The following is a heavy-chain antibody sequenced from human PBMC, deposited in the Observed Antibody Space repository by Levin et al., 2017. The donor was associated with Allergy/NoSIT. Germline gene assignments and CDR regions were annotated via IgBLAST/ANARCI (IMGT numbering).Heavy chain of an antibody. Sequence: SQTLSLTCAVYGGSFSGYYWSWIRQPPGKGLEWIGEINHSGSTNYNPSLKSRVTISVDTSKNQFSLKLSSVTAADTAVYYCARRYDFWSGYSISGWFDPWGQGTLVTVSS. V-gene: IGHV4-34*01. J-gene: IGHJ5*02. CDR3: ARRYDFWSGYSISGWFDP. D-gene: IGHD3-3*01. CDR2: INHSGST. CDR1: GGSFSGYY.